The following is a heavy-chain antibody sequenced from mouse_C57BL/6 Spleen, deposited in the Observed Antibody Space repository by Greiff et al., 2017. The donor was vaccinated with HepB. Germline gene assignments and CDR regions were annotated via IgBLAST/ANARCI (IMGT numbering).Heavy chain of an antibody. CDR1: GYAFSSYW. Sequence: VKLQESGAELVKPGASVKISCKASGYAFSSYWMNWVKQRPGKGLEWIGQIYPGDGDTNYNGKFKGKATLTADKSSSTDYMQLSSLTSEDSAVYFCARGDYYGSSPSAYWGQGTLVTVSA. CDR2: IYPGDGDT. CDR3: ARGDYYGSSPSAY. D-gene: IGHD1-1*01. V-gene: IGHV1-80*01. J-gene: IGHJ3*01.